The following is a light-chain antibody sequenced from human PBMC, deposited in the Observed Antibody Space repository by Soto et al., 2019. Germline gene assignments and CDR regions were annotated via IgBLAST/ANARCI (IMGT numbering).Light chain of an antibody. V-gene: IGKV1-39*01. Sequence: EIPMTQSASNLSACVGDRVTIXCRASQSIRYGVDWYQHTAGQAPKLLINGESSLQSGVQSRVSGSGSGTDFTLTISSLQPEDSATYLSQQKYRIPRRFGQGTKVE. J-gene: IGKJ1*01. CDR3: QQKYRIPRR. CDR2: GES. CDR1: QSIRYG.